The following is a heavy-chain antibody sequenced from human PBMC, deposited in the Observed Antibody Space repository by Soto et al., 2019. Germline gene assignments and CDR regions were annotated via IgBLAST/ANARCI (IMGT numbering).Heavy chain of an antibody. V-gene: IGHV4-34*01. CDR1: GGSFSGYY. Sequence: SETLSLTCAVYGGSFSGYYWSWIRQPPGKGLEWIGEINHSGTTNYNPSLKSRVTISLDTSRNQFSLKLSSVTAADTAVYYCARAKVAVTTFYYYYDLDVWGQGTTVTVSS. J-gene: IGHJ6*02. D-gene: IGHD4-4*01. CDR2: INHSGTT. CDR3: ARAKVAVTTFYYYYDLDV.